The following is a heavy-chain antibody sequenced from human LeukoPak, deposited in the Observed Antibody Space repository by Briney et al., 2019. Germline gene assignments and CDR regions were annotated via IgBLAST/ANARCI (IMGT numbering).Heavy chain of an antibody. CDR2: IWYDGSNK. Sequence: GGSLRLSCAASGFTFSSFGMHWVRQAPGKGLEWVAVIWYDGSNKYYADSVKGRFTISRDNSKNTLYLQMNSLKTEDTAVYYCTTYDSGTAYTYYFENWGQGTLVTVSS. CDR3: TTYDSGTAYTYYFEN. CDR1: GFTFSSFG. J-gene: IGHJ4*02. D-gene: IGHD3-10*01. V-gene: IGHV3-33*01.